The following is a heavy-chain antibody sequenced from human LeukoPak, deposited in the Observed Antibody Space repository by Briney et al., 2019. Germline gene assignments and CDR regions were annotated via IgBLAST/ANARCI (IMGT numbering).Heavy chain of an antibody. CDR1: GYRFTNYW. Sequence: AGESLKISCRGSGYRFTNYWIGWVRQMPGKGLEWMGIIYPGDSDTRYSPSFQGQVTISADKSISTAYLQWSSLKASDTAMYYCARLKSYRRAAFDIWGQGTMVTVSS. CDR3: ARLKSYRRAAFDI. J-gene: IGHJ3*02. CDR2: IYPGDSDT. D-gene: IGHD2-2*01. V-gene: IGHV5-51*01.